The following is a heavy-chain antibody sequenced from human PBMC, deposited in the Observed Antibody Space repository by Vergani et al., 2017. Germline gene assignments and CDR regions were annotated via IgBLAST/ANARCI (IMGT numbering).Heavy chain of an antibody. CDR1: GFIFTNFA. CDR2: ISGSGGFT. J-gene: IGHJ4*02. D-gene: IGHD3-22*01. CDR3: AKDNVPGYYDSSGYCDY. V-gene: IGHV3-23*01. Sequence: EVQLLEAGGNLVQPGGSLRLSCAASGFIFTNFAMTWVRQAPGEGLEWVSGISGSGGFTYYADSVKGRFTISRDNSKNTMFLQMNNLRAEDTAVYYCAKDNVPGYYDSSGYCDYWGQGTLVTVSS.